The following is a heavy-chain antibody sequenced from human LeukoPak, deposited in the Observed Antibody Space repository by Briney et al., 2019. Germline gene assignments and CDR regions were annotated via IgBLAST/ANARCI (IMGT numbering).Heavy chain of an antibody. V-gene: IGHV4-59*01. J-gene: IGHJ4*02. Sequence: PSETLSLTCSVSGVSITSYYWTWIRQSPGKGLEWIGYGYYSGDTNYNPSLRSRVTISVDTSKNQFSLKLTSVTAADTAVYYCVSYSRVPGTYHLPYWGQGTQVTVSS. D-gene: IGHD1-1*01. CDR2: GYYSGDT. CDR3: VSYSRVPGTYHLPY. CDR1: GVSITSYY.